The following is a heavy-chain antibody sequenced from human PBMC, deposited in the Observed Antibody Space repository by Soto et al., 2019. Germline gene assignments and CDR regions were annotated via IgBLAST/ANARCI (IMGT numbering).Heavy chain of an antibody. CDR2: INAGNGNT. D-gene: IGHD5-12*01. Sequence: ASVKVSCKASGYTFTSYAMHWVRQAPGQRLEWMGWINAGNGNTKYSQKFQGRVTITRDTSASTAYMELSSLRSEDTAVYYCARDGYSGYEPEYYFDYWGQGTLVTVSS. CDR3: ARDGYSGYEPEYYFDY. CDR1: GYTFTSYA. V-gene: IGHV1-3*01. J-gene: IGHJ4*02.